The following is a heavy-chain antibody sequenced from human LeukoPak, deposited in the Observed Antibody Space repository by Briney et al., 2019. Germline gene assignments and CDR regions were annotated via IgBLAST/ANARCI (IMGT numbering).Heavy chain of an antibody. CDR1: GLTFSTYT. Sequence: GGSLRLSCAVSGLTFSTYTMSWVRQAPGKGLEWVSAISASGGSTFYADSVKGRFTISRDNSKNTLYLQMNSLRAEDTAVYYCAKSSTPGWYYFDYWGQGTLVTVSS. CDR2: ISASGGST. CDR3: AKSSTPGWYYFDY. D-gene: IGHD2-15*01. V-gene: IGHV3-23*01. J-gene: IGHJ4*02.